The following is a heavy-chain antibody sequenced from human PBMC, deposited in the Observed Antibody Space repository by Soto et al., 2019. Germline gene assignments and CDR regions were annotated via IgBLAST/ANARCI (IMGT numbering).Heavy chain of an antibody. J-gene: IGHJ3*02. V-gene: IGHV3-33*01. D-gene: IGHD3-22*01. CDR3: ARDNRWEDSSGYYHGGAFDI. CDR1: GFTFSSYG. Sequence: GGSLRLSCAASGFTFSSYGMHWVRQAPGKGLEWVAVIWYDGSNKYYADSVKGRFTISRDNSKNTLYRQMNSLRAEDTAVYYCARDNRWEDSSGYYHGGAFDIWGQGTMVTVSS. CDR2: IWYDGSNK.